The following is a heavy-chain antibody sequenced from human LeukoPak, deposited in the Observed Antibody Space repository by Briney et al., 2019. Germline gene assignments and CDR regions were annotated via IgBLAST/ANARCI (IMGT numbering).Heavy chain of an antibody. CDR1: GFTFSNYV. Sequence: PGGSLRLSCAASGFTFSNYVMHWVRQAPGKGLEYISAISSNGGSTEYANSVKGRFTISRDNSKDTLYLQMDSLRGEDMAVHYCARAYCGDDCALDYWGQGALVTVSS. J-gene: IGHJ4*02. V-gene: IGHV3-64*01. CDR3: ARAYCGDDCALDY. CDR2: ISSNGGST. D-gene: IGHD2-21*02.